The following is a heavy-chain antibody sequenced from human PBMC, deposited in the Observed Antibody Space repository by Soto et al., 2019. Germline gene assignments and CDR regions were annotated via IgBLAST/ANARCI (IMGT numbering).Heavy chain of an antibody. D-gene: IGHD6-13*01. V-gene: IGHV3-23*01. J-gene: IGHJ5*02. Sequence: EVQLLESGGGLVQPGGSLRLSCAASGFTFSSYAMSWVRQAPGKGLEWVSAISGSGGSTYYADSVKGRVTISRDNSKNTLYLQMNSLRAEDTAVCYCGKEGAAACKLNCFDPWGQGTLVTVSS. CDR3: GKEGAAACKLNCFDP. CDR1: GFTFSSYA. CDR2: ISGSGGST.